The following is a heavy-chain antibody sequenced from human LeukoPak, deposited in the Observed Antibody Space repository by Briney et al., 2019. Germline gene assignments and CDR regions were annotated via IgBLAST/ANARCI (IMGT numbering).Heavy chain of an antibody. CDR1: GGSFSGYY. V-gene: IGHV4-34*01. CDR3: ARGGCQLLSGCRWFDP. J-gene: IGHJ5*02. D-gene: IGHD2-2*01. Sequence: PLETLSLTCAVYGGSFSGYYWSWIRQPPGKGLEWIGEINHSGSTNYNPSLKSRVTISVDTSKNQFSLKLSSVTAADTAVYYCARGGCQLLSGCRWFDPWGQGTLVTVSS. CDR2: INHSGST.